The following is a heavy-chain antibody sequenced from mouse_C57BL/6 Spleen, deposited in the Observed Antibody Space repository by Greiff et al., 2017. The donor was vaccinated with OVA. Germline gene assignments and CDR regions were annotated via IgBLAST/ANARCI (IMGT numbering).Heavy chain of an antibody. CDR3: ASYGGYFDY. CDR1: GYTFTSYW. D-gene: IGHD1-1*01. V-gene: IGHV1-55*01. Sequence: QVQLQQPGAELVKPGASVKMSCKASGYTFTSYWITWVKQRPGQGLEWVGDIYPGSGSINYNEKFKSKATLTVDTSTSTACMQLRRLTSEDSAVYGCASYGGYFDYWGKGTTLTVAS. CDR2: IYPGSGSI. J-gene: IGHJ2*01.